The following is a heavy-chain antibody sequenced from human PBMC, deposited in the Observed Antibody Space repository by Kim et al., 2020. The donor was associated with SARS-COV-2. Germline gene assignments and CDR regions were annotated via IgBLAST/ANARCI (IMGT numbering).Heavy chain of an antibody. J-gene: IGHJ6*02. CDR3: ARGNYYESVSLSDYYNGMDI. Sequence: GGSLRLSCAASGLTFDDSAMNWVRQAPGKGLEWVAVISYDGRNKEYADSVKGRFSISRDNSKRTLSLQMNSLRVEDTGVYYCARGNYYESVSLSDYYNGMDIWGQGTTVTVSS. V-gene: IGHV3-30-3*01. D-gene: IGHD3-10*01. CDR1: GLTFDDSA. CDR2: ISYDGRNK.